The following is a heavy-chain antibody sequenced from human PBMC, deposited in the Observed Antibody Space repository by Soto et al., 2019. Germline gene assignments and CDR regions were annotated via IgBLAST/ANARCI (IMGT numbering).Heavy chain of an antibody. CDR1: GFTFSGLG. J-gene: IGHJ4*02. Sequence: QVQLVESGGGVFQPGRSLRLSCAASGFTFSGLGMHWVRQAPGKGLEWVAVIRYDGSNIYYADAVKGRFTIARDNSKDTLYLQMTSLRADDTAVYYCARDGVGHTTFFGYFDYWGQGTLVTVCS. V-gene: IGHV3-33*01. CDR2: IRYDGSNI. CDR3: ARDGVGHTTFFGYFDY. D-gene: IGHD1-26*01.